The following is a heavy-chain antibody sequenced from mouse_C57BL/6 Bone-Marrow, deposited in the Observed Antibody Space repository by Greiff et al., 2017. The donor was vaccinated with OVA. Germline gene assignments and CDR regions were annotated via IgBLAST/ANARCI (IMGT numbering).Heavy chain of an antibody. Sequence: EVQLQQSGPELVKPGASVKISCKASGYTFTDYYMNWVKQSHGKSLEWIGDINPNNGGTSYNQKFKGKATLTVDKSSSTAYMELRSLTSEDSAVYYCARSPVVYFDYWGQGTTLTVSS. D-gene: IGHD1-1*01. V-gene: IGHV1-26*01. CDR2: INPNNGGT. CDR3: ARSPVVYFDY. J-gene: IGHJ2*01. CDR1: GYTFTDYY.